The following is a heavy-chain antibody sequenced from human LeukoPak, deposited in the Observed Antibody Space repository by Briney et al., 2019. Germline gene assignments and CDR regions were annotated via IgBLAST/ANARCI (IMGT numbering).Heavy chain of an antibody. Sequence: ASVKVSCKAPGYTFTGYYMHWVRQAPGQGLEWMGWINPNSGGTNYAQKFQGRVTMTRDTSISTAYMELSRLRSDDTAVYYCARLRYCSSTSCFDYWGQGTLVTVSS. J-gene: IGHJ4*02. CDR3: ARLRYCSSTSCFDY. D-gene: IGHD2-2*01. V-gene: IGHV1-2*02. CDR2: INPNSGGT. CDR1: GYTFTGYY.